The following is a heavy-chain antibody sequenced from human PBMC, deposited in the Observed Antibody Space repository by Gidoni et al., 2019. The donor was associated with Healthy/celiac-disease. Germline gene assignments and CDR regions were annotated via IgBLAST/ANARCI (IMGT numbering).Heavy chain of an antibody. J-gene: IGHJ3*02. Sequence: EVQLVESGGGLVQPGRSLRLSCAASGFTFDDYAMHWVRQAPGKGLEWVSGISWNSGSIGYADSVKGRFTISRDNAKNSLYLQMNSLRAEDTALYYCAKALTIFGVAQLDYAFDIWGQGTMVTVSS. V-gene: IGHV3-9*01. CDR2: ISWNSGSI. D-gene: IGHD3-3*01. CDR1: GFTFDDYA. CDR3: AKALTIFGVAQLDYAFDI.